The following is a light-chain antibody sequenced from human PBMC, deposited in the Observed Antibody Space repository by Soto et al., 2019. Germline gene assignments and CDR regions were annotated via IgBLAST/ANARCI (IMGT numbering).Light chain of an antibody. CDR2: DVS. V-gene: IGLV2-11*01. CDR1: SSDVGGYNY. J-gene: IGLJ2*01. CDR3: CSYAGSYTLEV. Sequence: QSALTQPRSVSGSPGQSVTISCTGTSSDVGGYNYVSWYQQHPGKAPKLMIYDVSKRPSGVSDRCSGSKSGNTASLTISGLQAEDEADYYCCSYAGSYTLEVFGGGTKLTVL.